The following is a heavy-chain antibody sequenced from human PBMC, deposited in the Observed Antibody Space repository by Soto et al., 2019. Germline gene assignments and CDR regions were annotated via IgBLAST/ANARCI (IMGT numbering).Heavy chain of an antibody. Sequence: SETLSLTCTVSGGSISSYYWSGIRQPPGKGLEWIGYIYYSGSTNYNPSLKSRVTISVDTSKNQFSLKLSSVTAADTAVYYCARLPFFSGYSSGPTTTDYWGQGTLVTVSS. CDR2: IYYSGST. D-gene: IGHD6-19*01. V-gene: IGHV4-59*08. CDR1: GGSISSYY. CDR3: ARLPFFSGYSSGPTTTDY. J-gene: IGHJ4*02.